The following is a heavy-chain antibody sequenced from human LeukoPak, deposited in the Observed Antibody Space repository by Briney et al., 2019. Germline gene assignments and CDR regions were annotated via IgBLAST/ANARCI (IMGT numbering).Heavy chain of an antibody. J-gene: IGHJ4*02. V-gene: IGHV3-7*01. CDR2: IKQDGSEK. CDR3: ARRGGSSSRRSPIDY. Sequence: GGSLRLSCAASGFTFSDYWMTWVRQAPGKGPEWVANIKQDGSEKYYVDSVRGRFTISRDNAKNSLFLQMNSLRVEDTAVYYCARRGGSSSRRSPIDYWGRGTLVTVSS. D-gene: IGHD6-6*01. CDR1: GFTFSDYW.